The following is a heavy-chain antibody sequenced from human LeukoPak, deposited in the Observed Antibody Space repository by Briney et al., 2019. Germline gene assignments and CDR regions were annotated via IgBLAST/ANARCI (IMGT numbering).Heavy chain of an antibody. CDR3: ARDPYGGTSATLDY. V-gene: IGHV1-2*02. D-gene: IGHD4-23*01. CDR2: INPNSGGT. CDR1: GYTFTGYY. Sequence: GASVKVSCKASGYTFTGYYMHWVRQAPGQGLEWMGWINPNSGGTYYAQKFQGRVTMTSDTSISTAYMELSRLRSDNTAVYYCARDPYGGTSATLDYWGQGTLVTVSS. J-gene: IGHJ4*02.